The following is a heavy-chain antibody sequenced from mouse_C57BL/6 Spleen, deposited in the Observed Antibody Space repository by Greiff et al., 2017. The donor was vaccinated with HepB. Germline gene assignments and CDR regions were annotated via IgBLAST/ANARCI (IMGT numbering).Heavy chain of an antibody. CDR2: IDPENGDT. CDR1: GFNIKDDY. V-gene: IGHV14-4*01. CDR3: TTSYYSKVAY. J-gene: IGHJ3*01. D-gene: IGHD2-5*01. Sequence: EVKLVESGAELVRPGASVKLSCTASGFNIKDDYMHWVKQRPEQGLEWIGWIDPENGDTEYASKFQGKATITADTSSNTAYLQLSSLTSEDTAVYYCTTSYYSKVAYWGQGTLVTVSA.